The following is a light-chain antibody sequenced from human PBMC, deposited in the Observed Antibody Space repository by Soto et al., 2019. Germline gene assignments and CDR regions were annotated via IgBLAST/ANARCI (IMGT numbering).Light chain of an antibody. J-gene: IGKJ4*01. CDR2: DAS. CDR3: QQYHSLPLT. CDR1: QDISNS. V-gene: IGKV1-33*01. Sequence: DIQMTQSPSSLSASLGDSFTITCQASQDISNSISCYQQSPGKSPKLVIRDASTFETGVPSRLSGSGSGKEFTLTITTLQSEDIATYYCQQYHSLPLTFGGGTKVAIK.